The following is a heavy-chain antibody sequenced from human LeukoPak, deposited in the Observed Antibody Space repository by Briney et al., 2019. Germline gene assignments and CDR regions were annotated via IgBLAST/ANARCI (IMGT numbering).Heavy chain of an antibody. CDR3: TRESSGWYEVPVGP. Sequence: ASVKVSCKTSGYTFTRYYMQWVRQAPGQGPEWMGMINPSGGSTSYAQKFQGRVTMTRDMSTSTVYMELSSLRSEDTAVYYCTRESSGWYEVPVGPWGQGTLVTVSS. V-gene: IGHV1-46*01. D-gene: IGHD6-19*01. J-gene: IGHJ5*02. CDR1: GYTFTRYY. CDR2: INPSGGST.